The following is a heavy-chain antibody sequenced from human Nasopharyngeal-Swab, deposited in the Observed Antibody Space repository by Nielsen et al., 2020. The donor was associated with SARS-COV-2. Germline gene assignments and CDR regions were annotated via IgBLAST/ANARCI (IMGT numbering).Heavy chain of an antibody. CDR2: IIPILGIA. V-gene: IGHV1-69*02. J-gene: IGHJ5*02. Sequence: WVRQAPGQGLEWMGRIIPILGIANYAQKFQGRVTITADKFTSTAYMELSSLRSEETAVYYCARRKMAVAGTWWFDPWGQGTLVTSPQ. D-gene: IGHD6-19*01. CDR3: ARRKMAVAGTWWFDP.